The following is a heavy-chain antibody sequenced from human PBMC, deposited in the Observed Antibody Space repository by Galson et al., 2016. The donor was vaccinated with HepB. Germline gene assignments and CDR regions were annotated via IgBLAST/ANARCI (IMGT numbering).Heavy chain of an antibody. CDR2: ICGSCGDI. Sequence: SMRLSCAASGFTFRNYGMTWVRQAPGKGLEGVSTICGSCGDIHYADSVKGRFTISRDNSKNTLFLQMNSVRADDTAVYYCAQDPSHWVDGTSGYWGQGTLVTVSS. CDR3: AQDPSHWVDGTSGY. J-gene: IGHJ4*02. D-gene: IGHD1-26*01. CDR1: GFTFRNYG. V-gene: IGHV3-23*01.